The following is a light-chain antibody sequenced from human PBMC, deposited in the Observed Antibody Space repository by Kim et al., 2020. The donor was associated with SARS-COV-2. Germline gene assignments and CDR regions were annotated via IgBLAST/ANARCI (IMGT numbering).Light chain of an antibody. CDR1: QSISSY. CDR3: QQSYNTPYT. Sequence: SASVGDRVTITCRASQSISSYLTWYQQNPGKAPKLLIYAASSLQSGVPSRFSGSGAGTDFTLTINSLQPEDFATYYCQQSYNTPYTFGQGTKLEI. V-gene: IGKV1-39*01. J-gene: IGKJ2*01. CDR2: AAS.